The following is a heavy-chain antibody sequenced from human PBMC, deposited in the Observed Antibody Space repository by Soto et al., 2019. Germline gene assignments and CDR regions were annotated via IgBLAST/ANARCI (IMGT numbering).Heavy chain of an antibody. V-gene: IGHV3-30*18. CDR3: AKDPTIFGVLIRGMDV. CDR1: GFTFSSFW. CDR2: ISYDGSNK. D-gene: IGHD3-3*01. Sequence: VQLVESGGGLVQPGGSLRLSCAASGFTFSSFWMHWVRQAPGKGLEWVAVISYDGSNKYYADSVKGRFTISRDNSKNTLYLQMNSLRAEDTAVYYCAKDPTIFGVLIRGMDVWGQGTTVTVSS. J-gene: IGHJ6*02.